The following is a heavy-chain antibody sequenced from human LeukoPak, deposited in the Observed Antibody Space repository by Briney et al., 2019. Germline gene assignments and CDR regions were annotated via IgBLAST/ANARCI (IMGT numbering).Heavy chain of an antibody. D-gene: IGHD2/OR15-2a*01. Sequence: PSETLSLTCTVSGGSISSDHWNWIRQPPGKGLEWIGCIYYSGRTYYNPSLKSRVSISVDMSKSQFSLRLTSVTAADRAVYYCARKNDFDIWGQGTLVTVSS. J-gene: IGHJ3*02. CDR2: IYYSGRT. CDR1: GGSISSDH. CDR3: ARKNDFDI. V-gene: IGHV4-59*01.